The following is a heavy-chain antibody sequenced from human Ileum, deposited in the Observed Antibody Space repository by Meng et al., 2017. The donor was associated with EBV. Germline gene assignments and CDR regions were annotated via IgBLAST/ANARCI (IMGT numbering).Heavy chain of an antibody. CDR3: GRDQGRELINH. CDR2: VYHRGDT. D-gene: IGHD1-7*01. CDR1: GDSISSDIW. V-gene: IGHV4-4*02. Sequence: QGKLQVSGTGLVNPSGTLSLTCTVSGDSISSDIWWSWVRQPPGKGLEWIGEVYHRGDTNYNPSLKSRVDISVDKSKNQFYLSLFSVTAADTAVYYCGRDQGRELINHWGQGTLVTVSS. J-gene: IGHJ4*02.